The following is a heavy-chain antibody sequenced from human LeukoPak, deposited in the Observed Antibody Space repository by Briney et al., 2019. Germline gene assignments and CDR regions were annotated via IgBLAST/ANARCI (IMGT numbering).Heavy chain of an antibody. V-gene: IGHV3-30*04. Sequence: GGSLRLSCAASGFTFSSYAMHWVRQAPGKGLEWVAVISYEGSNQYYADSVKGRFTISRDNAKNTMDLQMNSLRAGDTAVYYCARGGYSYGWINYYFDYWGQGTLVTVSS. J-gene: IGHJ4*02. CDR1: GFTFSSYA. CDR3: ARGGYSYGWINYYFDY. CDR2: ISYEGSNQ. D-gene: IGHD5-18*01.